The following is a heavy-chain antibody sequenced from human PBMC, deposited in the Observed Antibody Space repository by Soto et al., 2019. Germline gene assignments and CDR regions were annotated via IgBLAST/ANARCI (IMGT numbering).Heavy chain of an antibody. Sequence: GGSLRLSCAGSGFTVSSNYMSWVRQPPGKGLEWVSGISVSDAFIYYADSVRGRFSISRDASENILYLQMNSLRVDDTALYYCTRETVAGITGLDYWGPGTLVTVSS. J-gene: IGHJ4*02. D-gene: IGHD1-20*01. CDR1: GFTVSSNY. CDR3: TRETVAGITGLDY. V-gene: IGHV3-53*01. CDR2: SVSDAFI.